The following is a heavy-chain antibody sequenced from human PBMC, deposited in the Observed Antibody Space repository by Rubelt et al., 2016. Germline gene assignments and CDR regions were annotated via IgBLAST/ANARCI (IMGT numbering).Heavy chain of an antibody. D-gene: IGHD2-2*01. CDR1: GFTFSSYW. V-gene: IGHV3-7*01. J-gene: IGHJ4*02. Sequence: EVQLVESGGGLVKPGGSLRLSCAASGFTFSSYWISWVRQAPGKGLEWVANIKRDGREEYYVDSVKGRCTISRDKAKNSLYLQMNSRRAEDTAVYYCAREGYCGRTSCHYDYWGQGTLVTVSS. CDR2: IKRDGREE. CDR3: AREGYCGRTSCHYDY.